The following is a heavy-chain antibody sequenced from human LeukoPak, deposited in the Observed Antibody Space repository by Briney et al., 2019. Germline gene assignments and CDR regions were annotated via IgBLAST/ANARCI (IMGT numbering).Heavy chain of an antibody. D-gene: IGHD3-9*01. J-gene: IGHJ4*02. CDR3: AGPPSDNLLTGSLYYFDN. CDR1: GYSFSSRA. CDR2: ISGRANST. V-gene: IGHV3-23*01. Sequence: QPGESLRLSCAASGYSFSSRAIGSVPQAPGKGLEWDSGISGRANSTNYAHSVKRRFTVSSDNSNNTLYLQINRLRAEDTAVYYCAGPPSDNLLTGSLYYFDNWGQGTLVTVSS.